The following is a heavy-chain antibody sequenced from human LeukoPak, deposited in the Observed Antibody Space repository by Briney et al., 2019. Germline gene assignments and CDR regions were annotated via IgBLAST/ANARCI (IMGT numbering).Heavy chain of an antibody. V-gene: IGHV3-11*01. CDR2: ISSSGSTI. J-gene: IGHJ4*02. D-gene: IGHD3-22*01. Sequence: GGSLRLSCTASGFTFSDYYMSWIRQAPGKGLEWVSYISSSGSTIYYADSVKGRFTISRDNAKNSLYLQMNSLRAEDTAVYYCARYDSSGSPFDYWGQGTLVTVSS. CDR3: ARYDSSGSPFDY. CDR1: GFTFSDYY.